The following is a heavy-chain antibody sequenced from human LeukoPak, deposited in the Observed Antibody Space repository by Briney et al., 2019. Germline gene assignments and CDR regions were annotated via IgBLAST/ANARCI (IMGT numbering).Heavy chain of an antibody. CDR1: VGTFIINV. V-gene: IGHV1-69*04. D-gene: IGHD6-13*01. CDR3: ANSAGTSWYVSLYS. J-gene: IGHJ5*02. Sequence: SVTVSFKSTVGTFIINVSSWVRQAPGQGREWVGSIILILGTADYAQNFQGRVTITADKTTNTPYMELSSLRSEDTAVYYCANSAGTSWYVSLYSWGQGTLPTVSS. CDR2: IILILGTA.